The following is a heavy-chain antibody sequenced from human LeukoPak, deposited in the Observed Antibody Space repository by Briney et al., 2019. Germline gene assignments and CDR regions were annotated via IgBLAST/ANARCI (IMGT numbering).Heavy chain of an antibody. CDR1: GGTFSSYA. V-gene: IGHV1-69*05. D-gene: IGHD3-16*02. CDR2: IIPIFGTA. CDR3: ASTYYDYVWGSYPDDYYYYYMDV. Sequence: SVKVSCKXSGGTFSSYAISWVRQTPGQGLEWMGRIIPIFGTANYAQKFQGRVTITTDESTSTAYMELSSLRSEDTAVYYCASTYYDYVWGSYPDDYYYYYMDVWGKGTTVTVSS. J-gene: IGHJ6*03.